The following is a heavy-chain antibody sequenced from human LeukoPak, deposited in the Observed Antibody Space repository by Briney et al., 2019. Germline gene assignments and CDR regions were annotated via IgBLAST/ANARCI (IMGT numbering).Heavy chain of an antibody. J-gene: IGHJ4*02. CDR2: INYSGNT. CDR1: GGSINRYY. CDR3: ARGSYGGNLGYVWN. V-gene: IGHV4-59*01. Sequence: PSETLSLTCTVSGGSINRYYWSWIQQPPGKGLEWIGYINYSGNTNYNPSLKSRVTISVDTSKNQFSLKLTSVTAADTAVYYCARGSYGGNLGYVWNWGQGTLVTVSS. D-gene: IGHD4-23*01.